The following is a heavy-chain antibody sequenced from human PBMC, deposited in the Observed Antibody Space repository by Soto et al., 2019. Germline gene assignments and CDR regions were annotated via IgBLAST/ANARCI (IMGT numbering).Heavy chain of an antibody. CDR1: GFTFNSYA. CDR2: ITYSGGRT. Sequence: EVQLLESGGGLVQPGGSLRVSCAASGFTFNSYAMSWVRQAPGKGLEWVSSITYSGGRTYDADSVKGRFTISRDNSKKTLYLQVNSLRAEDTAVYYCAKAASGSYYLFEYWGQGTLVTVSS. CDR3: AKAASGSYYLFEY. D-gene: IGHD3-10*01. J-gene: IGHJ4*02. V-gene: IGHV3-23*01.